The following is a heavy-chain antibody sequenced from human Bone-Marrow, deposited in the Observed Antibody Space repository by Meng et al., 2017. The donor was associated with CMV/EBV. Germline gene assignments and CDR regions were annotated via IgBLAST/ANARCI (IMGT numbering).Heavy chain of an antibody. D-gene: IGHD3-3*01. Sequence: ASVKVSCKASGYTFTSYGISWVRQATGQGLEGMGWISAYNGNTNYAQKLQGRVTMTTDTSTRTAYMELRSLGTDDTAVYYCARHRITIFGVVILYYFDYWGQGTLVTVSS. CDR3: ARHRITIFGVVILYYFDY. CDR1: GYTFTSYG. J-gene: IGHJ4*02. V-gene: IGHV1-18*01. CDR2: ISAYNGNT.